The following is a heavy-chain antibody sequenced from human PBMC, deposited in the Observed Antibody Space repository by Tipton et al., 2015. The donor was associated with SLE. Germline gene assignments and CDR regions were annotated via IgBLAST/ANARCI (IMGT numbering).Heavy chain of an antibody. J-gene: IGHJ3*02. CDR2: IYTSGST. V-gene: IGHV4-4*07. D-gene: IGHD5-12*01. CDR1: GGSISSYY. CDR3: ARGHSGYDYATFDI. Sequence: TLSLTCTVSGGSISSYYWSWIRQPAGEGLGWIGRIYTSGSTKYNPPLKSRVTMSVDTSKNQFSLKLSSVTAADTAVYYCARGHSGYDYATFDIWGQGTMVTVSS.